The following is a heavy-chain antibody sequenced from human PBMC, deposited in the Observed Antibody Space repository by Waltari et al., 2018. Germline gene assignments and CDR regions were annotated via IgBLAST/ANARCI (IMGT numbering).Heavy chain of an antibody. CDR3: ARDLYGDNDY. J-gene: IGHJ4*02. V-gene: IGHV3-53*02. CDR2: IYSGGST. Sequence: EMQLVDTGGGFNQPGGSLRQSCAASGFTVISNYLNRVRQAPGKGLEWVSVIYSGGSTYYADSVKGRFTISRDNSKNTLYLQMNSLRAEDTAVYYCARDLYGDNDYWGQGTLVTVSS. D-gene: IGHD4-17*01. CDR1: GFTVISNY.